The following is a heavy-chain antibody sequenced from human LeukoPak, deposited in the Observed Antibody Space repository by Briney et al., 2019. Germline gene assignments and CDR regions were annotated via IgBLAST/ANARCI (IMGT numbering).Heavy chain of an antibody. V-gene: IGHV3-21*01. CDR3: ARRMAARAFDI. CDR1: GFIFSNYI. J-gene: IGHJ3*02. Sequence: PGGSLRLSCASSGFIFSNYIMTSVRQAPGEGLEWVSSISSDTHYIYYADSVKGRYTISRHNTKKSLYLQMNNLRAEDTALYYCARRMAARAFDIWGQGTMVTVSS. CDR2: ISSDTHYI. D-gene: IGHD5-24*01.